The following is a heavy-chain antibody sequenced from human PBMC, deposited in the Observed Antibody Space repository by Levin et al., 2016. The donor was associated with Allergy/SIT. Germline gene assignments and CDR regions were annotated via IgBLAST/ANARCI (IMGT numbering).Heavy chain of an antibody. Sequence: GGSLRLSCAASGFTFDDYAMHWVRQAPGKGLEWVSLISGDGGSTYYADSVKGRFTISRDNSKNSLYLQMNSLRTEDTALYYCAKGGYYGSGSYFHPLNWFDPWGQGTLVTVSS. J-gene: IGHJ5*02. V-gene: IGHV3-43*02. CDR2: ISGDGGST. CDR3: AKGGYYGSGSYFHPLNWFDP. D-gene: IGHD3-10*01. CDR1: GFTFDDYA.